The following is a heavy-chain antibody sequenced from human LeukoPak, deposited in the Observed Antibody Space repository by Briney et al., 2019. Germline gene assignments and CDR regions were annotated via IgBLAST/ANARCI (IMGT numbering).Heavy chain of an antibody. Sequence: ASVKVSCKASGYTFTSYGITWVRQAPGQGLEWMGWISACNGNTNYAQKLQGRVTMTTDTSTSTAYMNLRSLRSDDTAVYYCAREVPYDTSRYYQPFDYWGQGTLVTVSS. D-gene: IGHD3-22*01. V-gene: IGHV1-18*01. CDR1: GYTFTSYG. CDR3: AREVPYDTSRYYQPFDY. J-gene: IGHJ4*02. CDR2: ISACNGNT.